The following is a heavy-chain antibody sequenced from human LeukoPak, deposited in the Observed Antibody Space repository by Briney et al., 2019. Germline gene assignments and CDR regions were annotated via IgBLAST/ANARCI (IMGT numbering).Heavy chain of an antibody. CDR1: GYSISSGYY. CDR3: ARAFYNTFDY. D-gene: IGHD5-24*01. J-gene: IGHJ4*02. Sequence: SETLSLTCAVSGYSISSGYYWGWIRQPPGKGLEWIGYISNSGNTYYNPSLESRVTISVDTSKNQFSLKLSSVTAADTAVYYCARAFYNTFDYWGQGTLVTVSS. CDR2: ISNSGNT. V-gene: IGHV4-38-2*01.